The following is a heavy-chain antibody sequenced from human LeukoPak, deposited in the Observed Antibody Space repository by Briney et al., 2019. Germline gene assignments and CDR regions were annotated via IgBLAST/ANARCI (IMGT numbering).Heavy chain of an antibody. CDR1: GFTFSSYW. Sequence: GGSLRLSCAASGFTFSSYWMHWVRQAPGKGLEWVSVIYSGGTTYYADSVKGRFTISRDNSKNTLYLQMNSLRAEDTAVYYCARDYSSGWYDYWGQGTLVTVSS. J-gene: IGHJ4*02. CDR2: IYSGGTT. D-gene: IGHD6-19*01. V-gene: IGHV3-66*01. CDR3: ARDYSSGWYDY.